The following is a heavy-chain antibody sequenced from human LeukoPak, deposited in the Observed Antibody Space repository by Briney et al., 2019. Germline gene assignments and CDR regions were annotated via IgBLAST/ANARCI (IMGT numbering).Heavy chain of an antibody. Sequence: GGSLRLSCTASGFTLSSSWMSWVRQPPGRGLEWVASIKQDGSQKYYVDSVKGRFTISRDNAKNSLYLQMNSLRAEDTAVYYCARDAYYDFWSGYPRYFDYWGQGTLVTVSS. CDR2: IKQDGSQK. V-gene: IGHV3-7*01. J-gene: IGHJ4*02. CDR1: GFTLSSSW. D-gene: IGHD3-3*01. CDR3: ARDAYYDFWSGYPRYFDY.